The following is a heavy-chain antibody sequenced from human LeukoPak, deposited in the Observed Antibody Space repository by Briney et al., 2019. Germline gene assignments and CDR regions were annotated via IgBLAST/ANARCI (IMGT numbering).Heavy chain of an antibody. Sequence: PSQTLSLTCTVSGGSISSGSYYWSWIRQPAGKGLEWIGRIYTSGSTNYNPSLKSRVTMSVDTSKNQFSLKLSSVTAADTAVYYCARTAVAALGWFDPWGQGTLVTVSS. V-gene: IGHV4-61*02. D-gene: IGHD6-19*01. J-gene: IGHJ5*02. CDR1: GGSISSGSYY. CDR2: IYTSGST. CDR3: ARTAVAALGWFDP.